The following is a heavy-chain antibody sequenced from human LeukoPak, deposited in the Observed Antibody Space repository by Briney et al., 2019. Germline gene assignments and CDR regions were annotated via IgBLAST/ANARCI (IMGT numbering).Heavy chain of an antibody. Sequence: SETLSLTCTVSGGSISSYYWSWIRQPPGKGLEWLGYIYYSGSTNYNPSLKSRVTISVDKTKNQFSLRLSSVTAADTAVYYCARLVGVYSYYGMDVWGQGTTVTVSS. V-gene: IGHV4-59*08. CDR2: IYYSGST. CDR3: ARLVGVYSYYGMDV. J-gene: IGHJ6*02. CDR1: GGSISSYY. D-gene: IGHD2-21*01.